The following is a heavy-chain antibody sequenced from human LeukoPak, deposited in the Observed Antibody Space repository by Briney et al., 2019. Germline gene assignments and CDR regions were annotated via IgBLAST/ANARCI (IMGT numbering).Heavy chain of an antibody. CDR1: GFTFDDYG. CDR3: ARDQGIAVAPDAFDI. CDR2: INWNGGST. V-gene: IGHV3-20*04. Sequence: GGSLRLSCAASGFTFDDYGMSWVRQAPGKGLEWVSGINWNGGSTGYADSVKGRFTISRDNAKNSLYLHMNSLRAEDTALYYCARDQGIAVAPDAFDIWGQGKMVTVSS. J-gene: IGHJ3*02. D-gene: IGHD6-19*01.